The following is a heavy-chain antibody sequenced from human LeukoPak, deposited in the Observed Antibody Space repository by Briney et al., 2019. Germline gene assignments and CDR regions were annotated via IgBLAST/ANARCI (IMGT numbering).Heavy chain of an antibody. D-gene: IGHD3-10*01. CDR1: GYTLTELS. V-gene: IGHV1-24*01. CDR2: FDPEDGET. CDR3: ATYYYGSGSYFY. Sequence: ASVKVSCKVSGYTLTELSMHWVRQAPGKGLEWMGGFDPEDGETTYAQKFQGRVTMTEDTSTDTAYMELSSLRSEDTAVYYCATYYYGSGSYFYWGQGTLVTVSS. J-gene: IGHJ4*02.